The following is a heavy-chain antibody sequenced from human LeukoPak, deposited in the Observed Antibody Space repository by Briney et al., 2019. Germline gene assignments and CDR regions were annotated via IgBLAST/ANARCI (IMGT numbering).Heavy chain of an antibody. CDR2: IYTSGST. CDR3: ARESYSSSYLFDF. J-gene: IGHJ4*02. D-gene: IGHD6-6*01. V-gene: IGHV4-4*07. Sequence: SETLSLTCTVSGGSISSYYWSCIRQPAGKGLEWIGRIYTSGSTNYNPSLKSRVTMSVDTSKNQISLKVNSVTAADTAVYYCARESYSSSYLFDFWGQGTLVTVSS. CDR1: GGSISSYY.